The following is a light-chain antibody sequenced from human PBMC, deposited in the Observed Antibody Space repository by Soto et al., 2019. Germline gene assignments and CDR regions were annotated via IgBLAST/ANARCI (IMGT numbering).Light chain of an antibody. Sequence: EIVLTQSPATLSLSPGERATLSCRASQSVSSYLAWYQQKPGQAPRLLIYDASNRATGIPARFSGSGSGTDFTLTISSLKPEDFAVYYCQQRSNWPPFTFGHGTKVDIK. J-gene: IGKJ3*01. CDR1: QSVSSY. CDR3: QQRSNWPPFT. CDR2: DAS. V-gene: IGKV3-11*01.